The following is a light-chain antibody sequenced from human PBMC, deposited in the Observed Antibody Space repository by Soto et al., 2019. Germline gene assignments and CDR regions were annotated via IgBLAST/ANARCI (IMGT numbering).Light chain of an antibody. CDR3: CSYTSSSTHV. CDR2: DVN. V-gene: IGLV2-14*03. Sequence: QSALTQPASVSGSPGQSITISCTGTSSDVCGYNFVSWYQQHPGKVPKLIIFDVNRRPSGVSDRFSGSKSGNTASLTISGLQAEDEGDYYCCSYTSSSTHVFGSGTKLTVL. J-gene: IGLJ1*01. CDR1: SSDVCGYNF.